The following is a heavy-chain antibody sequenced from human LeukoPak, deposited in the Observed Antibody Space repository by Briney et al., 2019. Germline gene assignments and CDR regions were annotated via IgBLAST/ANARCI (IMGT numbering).Heavy chain of an antibody. V-gene: IGHV3-33*01. J-gene: IGHJ3*02. Sequence: GGSLRLSCAASGFTFSSYGMHLVRQAPGKGLEWVAVIRYDGSNKYYADSVKGRFTISRDNSKNTLFLQMNSLTAEDTAIYSCARPRLEYCSGGSCFDAFDIWGQGTMVTVSS. CDR2: IRYDGSNK. CDR3: ARPRLEYCSGGSCFDAFDI. CDR1: GFTFSSYG. D-gene: IGHD2-15*01.